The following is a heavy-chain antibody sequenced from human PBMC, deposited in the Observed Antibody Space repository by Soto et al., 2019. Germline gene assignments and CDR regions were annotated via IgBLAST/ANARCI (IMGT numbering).Heavy chain of an antibody. Sequence: SETLSLTCTVSGGSISSSSYYWGWIRQPPGKGLEWIGSIYYSGSTYYNPSLKSRVTISVDTSKNQFSLKLSSVTAADTAVYYCVGWRGASYSGMYVWGQGTTLPVSS. V-gene: IGHV4-39*01. D-gene: IGHD3-10*01. J-gene: IGHJ6*02. CDR1: GGSISSSSYY. CDR3: VGWRGASYSGMYV. CDR2: IYYSGST.